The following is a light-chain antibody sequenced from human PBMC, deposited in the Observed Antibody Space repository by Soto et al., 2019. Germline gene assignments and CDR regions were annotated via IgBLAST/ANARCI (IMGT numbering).Light chain of an antibody. CDR3: HQYGISPPVT. J-gene: IGKJ5*01. CDR2: GAS. CDR1: QSVSSSY. Sequence: ENVLTQSPGTLSLSPGERATLSCRAIQSVSSSYLAWYQQKPGQAPRLLIYGASSRATGIPDRFSGSGSGTDFTLTISRLEPEDFAMYYCHQYGISPPVTFGQGTRLEIK. V-gene: IGKV3-20*01.